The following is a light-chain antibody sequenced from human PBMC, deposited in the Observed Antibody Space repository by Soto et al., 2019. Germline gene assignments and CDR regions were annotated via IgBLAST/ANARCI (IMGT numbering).Light chain of an antibody. Sequence: QSALTQPRSVSGSPGQSVTISCTGTSSDVGGYNYVSWYQQHPGKAPKLIIYDVSKRPSGVPDRFSGSKSGNTASLTISGLQAEDEAYYYCCSYAGSYTFVFGGGTKLTVL. V-gene: IGLV2-11*01. J-gene: IGLJ2*01. CDR1: SSDVGGYNY. CDR2: DVS. CDR3: CSYAGSYTFV.